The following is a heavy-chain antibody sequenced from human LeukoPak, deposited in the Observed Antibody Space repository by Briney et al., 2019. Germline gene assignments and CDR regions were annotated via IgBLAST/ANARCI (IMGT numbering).Heavy chain of an antibody. CDR2: IKQDGSEK. J-gene: IGHJ3*02. CDR1: GFTFSSYW. CDR3: AREGIAVAGSMDAFDI. V-gene: IGHV3-7*01. Sequence: PGGSLRLSCAASGFTFSSYWMSWVRQAPGKGLEWVAHIKQDGSEKYYVDSVKGRFTISRDNAKNSLYLQMNSLRAEDTAVYYCAREGIAVAGSMDAFDIWGQGTMVTVSS. D-gene: IGHD6-19*01.